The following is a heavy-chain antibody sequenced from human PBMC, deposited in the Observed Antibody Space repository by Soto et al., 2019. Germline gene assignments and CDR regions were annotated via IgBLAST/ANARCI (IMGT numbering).Heavy chain of an antibody. CDR3: ARDPGYSYGYN. D-gene: IGHD5-18*01. Sequence: GVSAKLPFRAAGYTFTSYAMHWVRQAPGQRLEWMGWINAGNGNTKYSQKFQGRVTITRDTSASTAYMELSSLRSEDTAVYYCARDPGYSYGYNWGQGTLVTVSS. CDR2: INAGNGNT. J-gene: IGHJ4*02. CDR1: GYTFTSYA. V-gene: IGHV1-3*01.